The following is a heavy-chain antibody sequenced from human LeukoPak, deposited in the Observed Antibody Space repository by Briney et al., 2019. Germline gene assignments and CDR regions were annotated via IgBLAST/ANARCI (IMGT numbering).Heavy chain of an antibody. CDR3: ARADGDYVGADY. CDR1: GFTVSSNS. D-gene: IGHD4-17*01. V-gene: IGHV3-21*01. J-gene: IGHJ4*02. CDR2: ISSSSSSYI. Sequence: GGSLRLSCTVSGFTVSSNSMSWVGQAPGKGMEGVSSISSSSSSYIYYADSVKGRFTISRDNAKNSLYLQMNSLRAEDTAVYYCARADGDYVGADYWGQGTLVTVSS.